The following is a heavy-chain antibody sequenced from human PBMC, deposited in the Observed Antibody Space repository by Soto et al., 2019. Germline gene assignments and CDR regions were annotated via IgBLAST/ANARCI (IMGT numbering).Heavy chain of an antibody. CDR3: ARAYSGRLPRRADYYYAMDV. CDR2: LGAADDP. Sequence: PGGSLRLSCAASAFTLSAYDMHGVRQPNGKGLEWVSALGAADDPYYLGSVKGRFTISRENAKNSLYLQMNNLRAGDTAVYYCARAYSGRLPRRADYYYAMDVWGQGTTVAVSS. D-gene: IGHD2-15*01. V-gene: IGHV3-13*05. CDR1: AFTLSAYD. J-gene: IGHJ6*02.